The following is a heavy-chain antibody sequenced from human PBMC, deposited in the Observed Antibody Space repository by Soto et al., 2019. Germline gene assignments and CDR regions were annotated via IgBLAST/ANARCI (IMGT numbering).Heavy chain of an antibody. CDR2: IYYSGSS. D-gene: IGHD5-12*01. Sequence: QVQLQESGPGLVKPSETLSLTATVSGGSISGYDWSWIRQPPGKGLEWVGYIYYSGSSNYNPSLKSRVSMSVDTSKNQFSLKQSSVTAVDTAVYYCARRYDPSFDYWGQGTLVTVSS. V-gene: IGHV4-59*01. CDR3: ARRYDPSFDY. CDR1: GGSISGYD. J-gene: IGHJ4*02.